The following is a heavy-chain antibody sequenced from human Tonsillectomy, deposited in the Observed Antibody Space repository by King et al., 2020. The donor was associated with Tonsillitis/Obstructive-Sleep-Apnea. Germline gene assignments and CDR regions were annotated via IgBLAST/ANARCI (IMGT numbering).Heavy chain of an antibody. CDR3: ARDYSGYWSWFDP. V-gene: IGHV3-74*01. D-gene: IGHD3-22*01. CDR1: GFTFSSYW. Sequence: VQLVESGGGLVQPGGSLRLSCAASGFTFSSYWMHWVRQAPGKGLVWVSRINSDGSSTNYADSVKGRFTICRDNDKNTLYLQMNSLRAEDTAVYYCARDYSGYWSWFDPWGQGTLVTVSS. CDR2: INSDGSST. J-gene: IGHJ5*02.